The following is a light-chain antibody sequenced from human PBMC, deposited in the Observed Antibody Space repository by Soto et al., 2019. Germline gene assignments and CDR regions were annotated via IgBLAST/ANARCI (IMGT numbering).Light chain of an antibody. CDR1: SSDVGAYNY. CDR3: SSYTPSGNYV. Sequence: QSVLTQSASVSGSPGQSITISCTGTSSDVGAYNYVSWYQQYPGKAPKLMIYDVNYWPSGISNRFSGSKSGNTASLTISGLQAEDEAEYYCSSYTPSGNYVFGTGTKVTVL. CDR2: DVN. J-gene: IGLJ1*01. V-gene: IGLV2-14*01.